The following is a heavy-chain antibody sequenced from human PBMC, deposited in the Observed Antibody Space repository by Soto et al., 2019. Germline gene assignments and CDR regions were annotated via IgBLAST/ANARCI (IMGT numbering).Heavy chain of an antibody. CDR3: AVGIRSLAEAGCQLAH. Sequence: GESLKIACMGSGYSFPKYWIAWVRQVPGKGLEWMGIIYPGDSDTRYGPSFEGQVTISADKPSSTAYLQWSSLKPSDTAMYYCAVGIRSLAEAGCQLAHWGQGTPVTVSS. CDR1: GYSFPKYW. V-gene: IGHV5-51*01. D-gene: IGHD6-19*01. CDR2: IYPGDSDT. J-gene: IGHJ4*02.